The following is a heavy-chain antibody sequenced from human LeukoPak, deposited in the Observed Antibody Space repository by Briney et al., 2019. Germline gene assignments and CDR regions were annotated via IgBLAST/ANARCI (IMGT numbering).Heavy chain of an antibody. J-gene: IGHJ5*02. CDR2: ISAYNGNT. CDR1: GYTFTSYV. V-gene: IGHV1-18*01. D-gene: IGHD2-2*01. Sequence: ASVKVSCMASGYTFTSYVISWVRQAPERGREWMGWISAYNGNTNYVQKVQGRVTMTTDTSTTTAYMELRSLRSDDTDVYYCARGYCSSTSCYGHSGWFDPWGQGTLVTVSS. CDR3: ARGYCSSTSCYGHSGWFDP.